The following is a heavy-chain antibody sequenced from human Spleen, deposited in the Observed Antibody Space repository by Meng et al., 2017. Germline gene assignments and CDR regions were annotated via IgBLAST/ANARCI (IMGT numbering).Heavy chain of an antibody. CDR3: ATRISRTTKYYYGMDV. CDR1: GYTLTELS. CDR2: LHPEDGET. J-gene: IGHJ6*02. V-gene: IGHV1-24*01. Sequence: ASVTVSCQVSGYTLTELSMHWVRQAPGKGIEGMGGLHPEDGETIYAQKFQGRVTMTEETSTDTAYMELSSLRSEDTAVYYCATRISRTTKYYYGMDVWGQGTTVTVSS. D-gene: IGHD1-7*01.